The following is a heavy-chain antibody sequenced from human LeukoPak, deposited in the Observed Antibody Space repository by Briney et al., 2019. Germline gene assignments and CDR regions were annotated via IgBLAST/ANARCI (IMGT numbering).Heavy chain of an antibody. Sequence: GGSLRLSCAASGFTFSSYAMSWVRQAPGRGLEWVSGVSGSGGSTYYADSVKGRFTISRDNSKNTLYLQMNSLRAEDTVVYYCAKVGSGGSPADYFDYWGQGNLVTVSS. V-gene: IGHV3-23*01. D-gene: IGHD3-10*01. CDR3: AKVGSGGSPADYFDY. CDR2: VSGSGGST. J-gene: IGHJ4*02. CDR1: GFTFSSYA.